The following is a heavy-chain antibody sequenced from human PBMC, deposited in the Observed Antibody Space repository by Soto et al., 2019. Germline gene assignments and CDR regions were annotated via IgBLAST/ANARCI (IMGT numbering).Heavy chain of an antibody. CDR1: GYIFVNSG. D-gene: IGHD3-16*01. CDR2: ISPYRGNT. CDR3: AMVDNYVTPTRQDV. V-gene: IGHV1-18*01. Sequence: QVQLVQSGDEVRKPGSSVKVSCNASGYIFVNSGIAWVRQAPGQGLEWMGWISPYRGNTHNASKVQGRLPMTTDTSTSTAYMDLGSLTSDDTAVYYWAMVDNYVTPTRQDVWGQGTTVTVSS. J-gene: IGHJ6*02.